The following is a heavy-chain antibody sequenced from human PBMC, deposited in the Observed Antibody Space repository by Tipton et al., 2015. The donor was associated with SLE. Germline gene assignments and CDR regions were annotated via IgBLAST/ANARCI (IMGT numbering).Heavy chain of an antibody. CDR3: ARDCPGY. CDR2: ISYDGSDK. J-gene: IGHJ4*02. V-gene: IGHV3-30*04. Sequence: SLRLSCAASGFTFSSYNMQWVRQAPGKGLQWVALISYDGSDKYHADSVKGRFTISRDNSKNTLFLQMNGLRVEDTAVYYCARDCPGYWGQGTLVTVSS. CDR1: GFTFSSYN.